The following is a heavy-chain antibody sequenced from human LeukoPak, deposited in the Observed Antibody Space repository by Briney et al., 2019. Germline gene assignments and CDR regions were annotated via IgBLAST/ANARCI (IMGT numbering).Heavy chain of an antibody. J-gene: IGHJ6*03. D-gene: IGHD3-16*01. V-gene: IGHV3-7*04. CDR1: GFTFSSYG. CDR3: GRGVGLWYYYMDV. Sequence: GGSLRLSCAASGFTFSSYGMHWVRQAPGKGLEWVANIKQDGSEKYYVDSVKGRFTISRDNAKNSLYLQMNSLRAEDTAVYYCGRGVGLWYYYMDVWGKGTTVTISS. CDR2: IKQDGSEK.